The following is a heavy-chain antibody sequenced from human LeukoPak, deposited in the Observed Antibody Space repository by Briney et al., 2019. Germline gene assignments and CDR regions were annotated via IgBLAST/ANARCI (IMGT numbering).Heavy chain of an antibody. D-gene: IGHD3-10*01. CDR1: GFTFSNYW. V-gene: IGHV3-74*01. Sequence: GGSLRLSCAASGFTFSNYWVHWVRQAPGKGLVWVSRINRDGSTTNYADSVKGRFTVSRDNAKNTLNLQMNSLRAEDTAVYYCTRDLPVPSLVRGIIIYGLIDYWGQGTLVTVSS. CDR3: TRDLPVPSLVRGIIIYGLIDY. J-gene: IGHJ4*02. CDR2: INRDGSTT.